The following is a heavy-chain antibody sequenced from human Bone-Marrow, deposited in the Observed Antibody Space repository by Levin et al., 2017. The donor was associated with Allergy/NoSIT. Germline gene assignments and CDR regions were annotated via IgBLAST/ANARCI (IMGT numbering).Heavy chain of an antibody. CDR3: ARDLGYGGNAGHYYYYGLDV. D-gene: IGHD4-23*01. V-gene: IGHV4-30-4*01. J-gene: IGHJ6*02. CDR2: IYHDGTT. Sequence: ASETLSLTCTVAPISINSGDYYWTWIRQLPGKGLEWIGYIYHDGTTSYNPSLKSRVSMSVHKSQKIFSLTLSSVTAADTGVYYCARDLGYGGNAGHYYYYGLDVWGQGITVSVSS. CDR1: PISINSGDYY.